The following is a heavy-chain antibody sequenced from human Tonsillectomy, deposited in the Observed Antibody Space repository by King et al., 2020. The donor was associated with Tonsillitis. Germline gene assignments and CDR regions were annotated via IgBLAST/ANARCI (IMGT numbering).Heavy chain of an antibody. CDR2: ISAYNGNT. CDR1: GYTFTSYG. CDR3: ARESGYYDSSGHPIKSYYYYMDV. Sequence: QLVQSGAEVMKPGASVKVSCKASGYTFTSYGISWVRQAPGQGLEWMGWISAYNGNTNYAQKLQGRVTMTTDTSTSTAYMELRSLRSDDTAVYYCARESGYYDSSGHPIKSYYYYMDVWGKGTTVTVSS. V-gene: IGHV1-18*01. J-gene: IGHJ6*03. D-gene: IGHD3-22*01.